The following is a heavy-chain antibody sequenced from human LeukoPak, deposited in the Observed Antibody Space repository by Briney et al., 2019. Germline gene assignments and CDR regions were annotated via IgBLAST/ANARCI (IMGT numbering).Heavy chain of an antibody. CDR1: GGSISGYY. J-gene: IGHJ4*02. Sequence: SETLSLTCTVSGGSISGYYWSWIRQPPGKGLECIGYIYTSGSPNYNPSLRSRVTISVDTSKNQFSMRLSSVTAADTAMYFCARAYSRSYSHFDDWGQGTLVTVSS. D-gene: IGHD1-26*01. CDR3: ARAYSRSYSHFDD. CDR2: IYTSGSP. V-gene: IGHV4-4*09.